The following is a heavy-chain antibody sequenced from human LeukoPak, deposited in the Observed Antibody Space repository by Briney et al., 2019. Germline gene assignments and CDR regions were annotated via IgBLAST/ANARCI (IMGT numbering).Heavy chain of an antibody. Sequence: KPSETLSLTCTVSGGSISSYYWSWIRQPPGKGLEWIGYISYSGSTNYNPSLKRRVTISVDTSKNQFSLQLSSVTAADTAVYYCARHGRKFCSSTGCSHYFDYWGQGTLVAVSS. V-gene: IGHV4-59*08. CDR2: ISYSGST. D-gene: IGHD2-2*01. CDR3: ARHGRKFCSSTGCSHYFDY. CDR1: GGSISSYY. J-gene: IGHJ4*02.